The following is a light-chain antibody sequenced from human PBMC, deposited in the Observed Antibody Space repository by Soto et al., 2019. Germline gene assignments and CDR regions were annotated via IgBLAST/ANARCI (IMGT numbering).Light chain of an antibody. CDR2: EVN. CDR3: CAFGGIPTHG. Sequence: QSVLTQPASVSGSPGQSITISCTGTSSNVGSYKLVSWYQQHPGKAPKLMIFEVNKRPSGVSNRFSGSKSGNTASLTISGLKVYYESDYYCCAFGGIPTHGFETGSKV. J-gene: IGLJ1*01. CDR1: SSNVGSYKL. V-gene: IGLV2-23*02.